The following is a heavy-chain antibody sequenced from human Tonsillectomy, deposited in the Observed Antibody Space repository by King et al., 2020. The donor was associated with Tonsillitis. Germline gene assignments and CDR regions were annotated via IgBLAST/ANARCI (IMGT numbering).Heavy chain of an antibody. D-gene: IGHD6-13*01. J-gene: IGHJ4*02. CDR1: GFTFDDYT. CDR3: AKALPRIAAAGSLDY. V-gene: IGHV3-43*01. CDR2: ISWDGGST. Sequence: VQLVESGGVVVQPGGSLRLSCTASGFTFDDYTMHWVRQAPGKGLEWVSLISWDGGSTYYADTVKGRFTISRDNSNNSLYLQMNSLRTEDTALYYCAKALPRIAAAGSLDYWGQGTLVTVSS.